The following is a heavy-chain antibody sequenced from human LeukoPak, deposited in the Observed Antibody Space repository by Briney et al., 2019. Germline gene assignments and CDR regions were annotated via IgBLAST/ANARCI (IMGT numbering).Heavy chain of an antibody. CDR2: ISGNNDNP. D-gene: IGHD2/OR15-2a*01. V-gene: IGHV1-18*01. CDR1: GYTFSNFG. CDR3: ARDGTSTDDS. Sequence: ASVTVSCKASGYTFSNFGISWVGQAPGQGREWMGWISGNNDNPNYGQKFQGRFTVTTDSSTNTAYMELRNLRSDDTAVYYCARDGTSTDDSWGQGPLVTASS. J-gene: IGHJ4*02.